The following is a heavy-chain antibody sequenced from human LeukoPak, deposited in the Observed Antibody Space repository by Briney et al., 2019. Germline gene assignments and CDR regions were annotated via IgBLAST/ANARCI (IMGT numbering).Heavy chain of an antibody. V-gene: IGHV3-11*01. CDR2: ISSSGDAI. D-gene: IGHD1-26*01. J-gene: IGHJ4*02. Sequence: GGSLRLSCAASGFTFRDYYMSWIRQAPGKGLEWVSYISSSGDAIYSADSAKGRFTISRDNAKNSLYLQMDSLRVEDTAVYYCVRDPRGSYPFDYWGQGTLVTVSS. CDR3: VRDPRGSYPFDY. CDR1: GFTFRDYY.